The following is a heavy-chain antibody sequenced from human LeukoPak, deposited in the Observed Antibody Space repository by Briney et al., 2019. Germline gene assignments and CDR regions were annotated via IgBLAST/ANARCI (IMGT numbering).Heavy chain of an antibody. J-gene: IGHJ4*02. CDR1: GFTFSSYA. V-gene: IGHV3-64*01. CDR3: ARGYSSSHLSFDY. D-gene: IGHD6-13*01. Sequence: PGGSLRLSCAASGFTFSSYAMHWVRQAPGKGLEYVSAISSNGGSTYYANSVKGRFTISRDNSKNTLYLQMGSLRAEDMAVYYCARGYSSSHLSFDYWGQGTLVTVSS. CDR2: ISSNGGST.